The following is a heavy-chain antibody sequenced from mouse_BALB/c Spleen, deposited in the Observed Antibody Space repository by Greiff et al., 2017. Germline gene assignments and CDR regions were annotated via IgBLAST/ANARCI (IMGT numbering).Heavy chain of an antibody. J-gene: IGHJ2*01. CDR1: GFTFTDYY. CDR3: ARDSSDDYYFDY. D-gene: IGHD2-4*01. CDR2: IRNKANGYTT. V-gene: IGHV7-3*02. Sequence: EVKLMESGGGLVQPGGSLRLSCATSGFTFTDYYMSWVRQPPGKALEWLGFIRNKANGYTTEYSASVKGRFTISRDNSQSILYLQMNTLRAEDSATYYCARDSSDDYYFDYWGQGTTLTVSS.